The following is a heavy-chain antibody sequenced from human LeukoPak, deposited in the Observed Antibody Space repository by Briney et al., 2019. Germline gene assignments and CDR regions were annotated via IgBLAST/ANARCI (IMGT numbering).Heavy chain of an antibody. CDR3: ARGGYYDSPILDY. Sequence: PGRSLRLSCAAPGFTFSSYAMHWVRQAPGKGLEWVAVISYDGSNKYYADSVKGRFTISRDNSKNTLYLQMNSLRAEDTAVYYCARGGYYDSPILDYWGQGTLVTVSS. CDR2: ISYDGSNK. J-gene: IGHJ4*02. D-gene: IGHD3-22*01. V-gene: IGHV3-30-3*01. CDR1: GFTFSSYA.